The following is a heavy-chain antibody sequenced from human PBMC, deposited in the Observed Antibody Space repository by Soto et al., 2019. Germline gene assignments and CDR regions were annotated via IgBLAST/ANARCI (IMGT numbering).Heavy chain of an antibody. V-gene: IGHV3-30-3*01. CDR1: GFTFSSYA. CDR2: ISYDGSNK. D-gene: IGHD3-10*01. CDR3: ARDLSSSYYGSVGPWPNWFDP. J-gene: IGHJ5*02. Sequence: QVQLVESGGGVVQPGRSLRLSCAASGFTFSSYAMHWFRQAPGKGLEWVAVISYDGSNKYYADSVKGRFTISRDNSKNTLDLQMNSLRAEDTAVYYCARDLSSSYYGSVGPWPNWFDPWGQGTLVTVSS.